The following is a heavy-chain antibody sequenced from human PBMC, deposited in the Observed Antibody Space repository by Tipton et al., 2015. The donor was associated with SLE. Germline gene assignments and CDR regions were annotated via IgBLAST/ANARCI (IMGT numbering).Heavy chain of an antibody. Sequence: TLSLTCTVSGGSISSYYWSWIRQPPGKGLEWIGYIYYSGSTNYNPSLKSRVTISVDTSKNQFSLKLSSVTAADTAVYYCASVSGYTNQYFQHWGQGTLVTVSS. CDR1: GGSISSYY. CDR3: ASVSGYTNQYFQH. J-gene: IGHJ1*01. V-gene: IGHV4-59*01. CDR2: IYYSGST. D-gene: IGHD3-22*01.